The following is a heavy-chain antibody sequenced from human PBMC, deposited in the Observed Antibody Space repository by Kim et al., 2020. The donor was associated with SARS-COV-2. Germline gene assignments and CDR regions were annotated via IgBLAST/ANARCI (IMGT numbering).Heavy chain of an antibody. CDR2: IYYSGST. V-gene: IGHV4-31*02. J-gene: IGHJ4*02. CDR3: ARDGDY. Sequence: IYYSGSTYYNPSLKSRVTISVDTSKNQFSLKLSSVTAADTAVYYCARDGDYWGQGTLVTVSS.